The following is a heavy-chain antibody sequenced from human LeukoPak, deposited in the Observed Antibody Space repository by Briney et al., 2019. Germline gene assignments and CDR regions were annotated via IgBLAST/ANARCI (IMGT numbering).Heavy chain of an antibody. CDR3: AASGYDSFDY. J-gene: IGHJ4*02. V-gene: IGHV3-33*01. CDR2: IWYDGSNK. CDR1: GFTFSSYG. Sequence: GGSLRLSCAASGFTFSSYGMHWVRQAPVKGLEWVAVIWYDGSNKYYADSVKGRFTISRDNSKNTLYLQMNSLRAEDTAVYYCAASGYDSFDYWGQGTLVTVSS. D-gene: IGHD5-12*01.